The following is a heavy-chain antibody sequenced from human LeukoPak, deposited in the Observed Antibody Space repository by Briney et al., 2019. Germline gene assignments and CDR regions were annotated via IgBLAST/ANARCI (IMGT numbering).Heavy chain of an antibody. D-gene: IGHD5-24*01. CDR2: IKQDGSEK. V-gene: IGHV3-7*01. J-gene: IGHJ6*02. CDR1: GFTFSSYW. CDR3: ARFLEMATKNYYYYGMDV. Sequence: GGSLRLSCAASGFTFSSYWMSWVRQAPGKGLEWVANIKQDGSEKYYVDSVKGRFTISRDNAKNSLYLQMNSLRAEDTAVYYCARFLEMATKNYYYYGMDVWGQGTTVTVSS.